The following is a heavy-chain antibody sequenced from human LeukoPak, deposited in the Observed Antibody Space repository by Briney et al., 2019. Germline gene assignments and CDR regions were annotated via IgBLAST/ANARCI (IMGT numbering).Heavy chain of an antibody. CDR1: AYSISNGFV. J-gene: IGHJ5*02. V-gene: IGHV4-38-2*02. CDR2: IYHSGTT. D-gene: IGHD1-26*01. Sequence: SETLSLTSTVSAYSISNGFVWGWIRQPPGKGLEWMASIYHSGTTYYNPSLKSRVTMSVDTSKNQVSLRLSSVTAADTAVYYCTRLSHVAGAPKVSWFDPWGQGTLVTVSS. CDR3: TRLSHVAGAPKVSWFDP.